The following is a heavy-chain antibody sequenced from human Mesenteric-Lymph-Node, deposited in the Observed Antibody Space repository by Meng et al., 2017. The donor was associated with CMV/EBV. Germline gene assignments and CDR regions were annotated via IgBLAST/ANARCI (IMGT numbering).Heavy chain of an antibody. D-gene: IGHD2-2*01. J-gene: IGHJ1*01. V-gene: IGHV4-61*05. Sequence: SETLSLTCTVSGGSISNNNYYWGWIRQPPGKGLEWIGYIYYSGSTNYNPSLKSRVTISVDTSKNQFSLKLSSVTPADTAVYYCARGGIAYCSSTSCYEEYFQHWGQGTLVTVSS. CDR2: IYYSGST. CDR1: GGSISNNNYY. CDR3: ARGGIAYCSSTSCYEEYFQH.